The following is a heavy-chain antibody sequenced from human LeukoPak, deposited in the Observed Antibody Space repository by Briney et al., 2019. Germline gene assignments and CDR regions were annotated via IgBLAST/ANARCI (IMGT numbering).Heavy chain of an antibody. CDR3: ARFKRGYYYGSGSPNDAFDI. D-gene: IGHD3-10*01. CDR2: IYHSGST. V-gene: IGHV4-39*07. Sequence: SETLSLTCTVSGDSVTSSSYYWGWIRQPPGKGLEWIGSIYHSGSTYYNPSLKSRVTISVDTSKNQFSLKLRSVTAADTAVYYCARFKRGYYYGSGSPNDAFDIWGQGTMVTVSS. J-gene: IGHJ3*02. CDR1: GDSVTSSSYY.